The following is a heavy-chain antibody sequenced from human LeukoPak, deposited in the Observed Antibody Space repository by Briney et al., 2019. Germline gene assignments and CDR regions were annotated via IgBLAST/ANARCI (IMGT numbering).Heavy chain of an antibody. D-gene: IGHD1-26*01. J-gene: IGHJ3*02. V-gene: IGHV4-39*01. CDR1: GGSISSSSYY. CDR3: ARQNSGSYSDDAFDI. CDR2: IYYSGST. Sequence: SETLSLTCTVSGGSISSSSYYWGWIRQPPGKGLEWIGSIYYSGSTYYNPSLKSRVTISVDTSKDQFSLKLSSVTAADTAVYYCARQNSGSYSDDAFDIWGQGTMVTVSS.